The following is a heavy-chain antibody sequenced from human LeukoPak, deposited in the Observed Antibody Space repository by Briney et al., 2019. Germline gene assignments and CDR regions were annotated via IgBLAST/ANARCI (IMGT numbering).Heavy chain of an antibody. CDR1: GGTFSSYA. CDR3: ASSYCSGGSCYSPGVNELDV. D-gene: IGHD2-15*01. J-gene: IGHJ6*02. Sequence: GASVKVSCKASGGTFSSYAISWVRQAPGQGLERMGGIIPIFGTANYAQKFQGRVTITADESTSTAYMELSSLRSEDTAVYYCASSYCSGGSCYSPGVNELDVWGQGTTVTVSS. CDR2: IIPIFGTA. V-gene: IGHV1-69*13.